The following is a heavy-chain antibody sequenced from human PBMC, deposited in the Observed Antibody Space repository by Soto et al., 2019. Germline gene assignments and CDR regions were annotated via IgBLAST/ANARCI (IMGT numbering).Heavy chain of an antibody. CDR1: GYSFTSYD. V-gene: IGHV1-8*01. J-gene: IGHJ4*02. Sequence: QVQLVQSGAEVKKPGASVKVSCKASGYSFTSYDINWVRQATGQGLEWMGWMNPNSGNAVYAQKFQSRVTMTRNTSISTADMELSSLRSEDTAVYFCAGERSGTYYEDYWGQGTLVTVSS. D-gene: IGHD1-26*01. CDR2: MNPNSGNA. CDR3: AGERSGTYYEDY.